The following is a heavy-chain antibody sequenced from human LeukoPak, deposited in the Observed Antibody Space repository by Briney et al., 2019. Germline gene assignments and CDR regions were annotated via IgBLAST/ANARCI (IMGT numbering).Heavy chain of an antibody. CDR3: ARAEPRGSVWYPY. J-gene: IGHJ4*02. D-gene: IGHD6-13*01. CDR2: IFHSGST. CDR1: DGSISSNNW. Sequence: TSETLSLTCAVSDGSISSNNWWSWVRQPPGKGLEWIGEIFHSGSTNYNPSLKSRVTISVDKSKNQFSLKLNSVTAADTAVYYCARAEPRGSVWYPYWGQGTLVTVSS. V-gene: IGHV4-4*02.